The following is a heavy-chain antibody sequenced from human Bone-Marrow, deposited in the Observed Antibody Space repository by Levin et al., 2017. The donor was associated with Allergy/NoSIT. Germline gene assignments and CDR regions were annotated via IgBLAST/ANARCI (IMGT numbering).Heavy chain of an antibody. CDR1: GGSISSSSYY. V-gene: IGHV4-39*01. CDR3: ASPAPRPQLVTPDAFDI. Sequence: SETLSLTCTVSGGSISSSSYYWGWIRQPPGKGLEWIGSIYYSGSTYYNPSLKSRVTISVDTSKNQFSLKLSSVTAADTAVYYCASPAPRPQLVTPDAFDIWGQGTMVTVSS. J-gene: IGHJ3*02. D-gene: IGHD4-23*01. CDR2: IYYSGST.